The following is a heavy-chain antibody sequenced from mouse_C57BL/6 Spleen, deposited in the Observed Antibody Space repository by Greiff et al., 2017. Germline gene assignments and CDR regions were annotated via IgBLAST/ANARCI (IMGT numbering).Heavy chain of an antibody. CDR2: INPSNGGT. CDR3: ATYYSNLGDYFDY. Sequence: QVQLQQSGTELVKPGASVKLSCKASGYTFTSYWMHWVKQRPGQGLEWIGNINPSNGGTNYNEKFKSKATLTVDKSSSTAYMQLSSLTSEDSEVYYCATYYSNLGDYFDYWGQGTTLTVSS. V-gene: IGHV1-53*01. CDR1: GYTFTSYW. D-gene: IGHD2-5*01. J-gene: IGHJ2*01.